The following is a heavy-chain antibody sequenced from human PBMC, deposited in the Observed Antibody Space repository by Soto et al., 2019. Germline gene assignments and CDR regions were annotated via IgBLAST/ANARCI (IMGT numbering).Heavy chain of an antibody. Sequence: QVQLVQSGAEVKKPGASVKISCQASGYTFINYYLHWVRLAPGQGLEWLGMINPSSGDTSSAQKFQARVNITRGSSPRTVDLDLSSLRSDDTAVYYCARSTGRYYFDYWGQGTLVTVSS. J-gene: IGHJ4*02. CDR2: INPSSGDT. CDR3: ARSTGRYYFDY. CDR1: GYTFINYY. V-gene: IGHV1-46*01. D-gene: IGHD2-8*02.